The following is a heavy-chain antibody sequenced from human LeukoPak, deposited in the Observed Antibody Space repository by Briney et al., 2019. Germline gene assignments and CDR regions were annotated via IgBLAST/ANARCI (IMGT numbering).Heavy chain of an antibody. D-gene: IGHD3-22*01. J-gene: IGHJ4*02. V-gene: IGHV3-48*01. CDR3: ARTRSGGYLPFDY. Sequence: GGSLRLSYAASEFTFSSYSMNWVRQAPGKGLEWVSYITNSGNSKSYADSVKGRFTISRDNTKNSLYLQMNGLRAEDTAVYYCARTRSGGYLPFDYWGQGILVTVSS. CDR1: EFTFSSYS. CDR2: ITNSGNSK.